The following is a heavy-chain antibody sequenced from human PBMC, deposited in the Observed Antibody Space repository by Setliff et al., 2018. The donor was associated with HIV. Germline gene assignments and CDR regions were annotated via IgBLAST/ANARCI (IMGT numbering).Heavy chain of an antibody. CDR1: GGTFNTYP. CDR3: ASGSGYCKNGVCYIGVHRTPDKYYFDS. V-gene: IGHV1-69*05. Sequence: SVKVSCKTSGGTFNTYPISWVRQAPGQGLEWMGGIIPIFGTTDYAQTFQGRVTITTGESTSTAYMELSSLRSDDTAVYYCASGSGYCKNGVCYIGVHRTPDKYYFDSWGQGALVTVSS. D-gene: IGHD2-8*01. J-gene: IGHJ4*02. CDR2: IIPIFGTT.